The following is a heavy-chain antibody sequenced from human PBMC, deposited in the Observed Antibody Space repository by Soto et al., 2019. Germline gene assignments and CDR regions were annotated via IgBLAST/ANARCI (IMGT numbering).Heavy chain of an antibody. CDR3: ATEDRSSSLDD. V-gene: IGHV1-69*08. CDR1: GGTFNTYT. CDR2: IIPFLGIS. D-gene: IGHD6-6*01. J-gene: IGHJ4*02. Sequence: QVQLVQSGAELKVAGSSVRVSCTASGGTFNTYTFSWVRQAPGQGLEWMGRIIPFLGISNYAPQFQGRIMIAANRSTSTTYLDLTGLTSEDTAIYYCATEDRSSSLDDWGQGSLVTVSS.